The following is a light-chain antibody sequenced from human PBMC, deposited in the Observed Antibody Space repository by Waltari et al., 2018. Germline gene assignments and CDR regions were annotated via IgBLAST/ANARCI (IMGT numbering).Light chain of an antibody. CDR2: KVN. CDR3: SSYTRRSYWV. CDR1: SSDVGFYDF. J-gene: IGLJ3*02. V-gene: IGLV2-14*01. Sequence: QSALTQPASVSGSPGQSITISCTGTSSDVGFYDFVSCFHQHPGKAPKVMIYKVNNRPPGVSNRFSGSQSANTASLTISGLQAEDEADYYCSSYTRRSYWVFGGGTQLTVL.